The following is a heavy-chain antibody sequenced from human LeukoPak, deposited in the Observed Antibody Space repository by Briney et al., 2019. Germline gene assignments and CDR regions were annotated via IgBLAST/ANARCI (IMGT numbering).Heavy chain of an antibody. CDR1: GASIRSYY. D-gene: IGHD5-24*01. CDR2: IYYIGST. Sequence: PSETLSLTCDVSGASIRSYYWNWIRQPPGKGLEWIGYIYYIGSTNYNPSLKSRVTISLDTSKNHFSLKLSSVTAADTAVYYCARDRYGDGFAHFDYWGQGALVTVSS. V-gene: IGHV4-59*01. CDR3: ARDRYGDGFAHFDY. J-gene: IGHJ4*02.